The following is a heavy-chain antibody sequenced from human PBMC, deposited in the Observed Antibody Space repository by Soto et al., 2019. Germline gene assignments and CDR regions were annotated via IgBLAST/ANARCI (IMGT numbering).Heavy chain of an antibody. CDR2: ISHDGANK. V-gene: IGHV3-30-3*01. Sequence: GGSLRLSCAASGFTFSNFAIHWVRQAPGKGLEWVAVISHDGANKYYADSVKGRSTISRDNSNNTLYLQMNSLRAEDTAVYYCARNYYGSGSYLGPFGYWGQGTLVTVSS. J-gene: IGHJ4*02. CDR1: GFTFSNFA. CDR3: ARNYYGSGSYLGPFGY. D-gene: IGHD3-10*01.